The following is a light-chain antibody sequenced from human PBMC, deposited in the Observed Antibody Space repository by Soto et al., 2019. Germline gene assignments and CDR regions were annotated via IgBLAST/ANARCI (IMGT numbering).Light chain of an antibody. CDR1: QSISSY. Sequence: DIQMTQSPSSLSAFVGDRVTITCRASQSISSYLNWYQQKPGKAPKLLIYAASSLQSGVPSRFSGSRSGTDLTRTISSLQPEDFATYYCPQSYSTPYTFGQGTKLEIK. V-gene: IGKV1-39*01. J-gene: IGKJ2*01. CDR2: AAS. CDR3: PQSYSTPYT.